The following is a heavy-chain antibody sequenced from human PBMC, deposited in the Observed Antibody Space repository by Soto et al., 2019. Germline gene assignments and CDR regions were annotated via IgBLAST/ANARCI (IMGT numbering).Heavy chain of an antibody. CDR1: GYTFTSYY. CDR2: INPNSGNT. J-gene: IGHJ6*03. CDR3: ARTISYDFWSGYSKYYYYYHMDV. D-gene: IGHD3-3*01. Sequence: ASVKVSCKASGYTFTSYYMHWVRQAPGQGLEWMGIINPNSGNTGYAQKFQGRVTMTRNTSISTAYMELSSLRSEDTAVYYCARTISYDFWSGYSKYYYYYHMDVWGKGTTVTVSS. V-gene: IGHV1-46*01.